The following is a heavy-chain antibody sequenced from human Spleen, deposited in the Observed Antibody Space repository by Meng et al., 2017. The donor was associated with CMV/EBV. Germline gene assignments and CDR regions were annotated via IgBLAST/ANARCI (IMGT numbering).Heavy chain of an antibody. CDR1: FTFSSYA. CDR3: AKVSGFDSSGYHASDI. J-gene: IGHJ3*02. CDR2: ISSSGYST. Sequence: FTFSSYAMTWVRQAPGKGLEWVSTISSSGYSTYYADSVKGRFTISRDNSKNTLYLQMSSLRAEDTAVYYCAKVSGFDSSGYHASDIWGQGTMVTVSS. V-gene: IGHV3-23*01. D-gene: IGHD3-22*01.